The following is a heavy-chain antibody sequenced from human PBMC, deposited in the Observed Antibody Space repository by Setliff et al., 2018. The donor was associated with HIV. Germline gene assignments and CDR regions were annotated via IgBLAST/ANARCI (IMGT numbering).Heavy chain of an antibody. J-gene: IGHJ4*02. CDR2: ISYDGSNK. Sequence: PGKSLRLSCAASGFTFSNYAMHWVRQAPGKGLEWVAVISYDGSNKYYADSVKGRFTISRDNSKNTLYLQMNSLRVEDTAVYYCERGGGYWGQGAMVTVSS. CDR3: ERGGGY. D-gene: IGHD2-15*01. CDR1: GFTFSNYA. V-gene: IGHV3-30-3*01.